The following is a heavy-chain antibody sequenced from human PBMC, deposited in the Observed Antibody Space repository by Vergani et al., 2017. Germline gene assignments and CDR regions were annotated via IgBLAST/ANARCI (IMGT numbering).Heavy chain of an antibody. CDR2: IYYTGSA. CDR1: GGSISSSSHF. V-gene: IGHV4-39*01. D-gene: IGHD4-17*01. CDR3: ARGLGTTGFYYYYMDV. J-gene: IGHJ6*03. Sequence: QLQLHKSGPGLVKPSETLSLTCTLSGGSISSSSHFCGWLRQTPGKGLEWIGSIYYTGSAYYNPSLKSRVSISVDASKNQFSLKLSSVTAADSAVYYCARGLGTTGFYYYYMDVWGKGTTVTVSS.